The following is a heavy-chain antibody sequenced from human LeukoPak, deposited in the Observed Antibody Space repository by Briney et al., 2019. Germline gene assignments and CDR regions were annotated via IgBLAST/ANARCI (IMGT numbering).Heavy chain of an antibody. J-gene: IGHJ4*02. CDR1: GFTFSSYT. Sequence: GGSLRLSCAAFGFTFSSYTMNWVRQAPGKGLEWVSSISSSGSYIYYADSLKGRFTISRDNAKNSLYLQMNSLRAEGTAVYYCARPGYSGYIIGYYFDYWGQGTLVTVSS. CDR2: ISSSGSYI. D-gene: IGHD5-12*01. V-gene: IGHV3-21*06. CDR3: ARPGYSGYIIGYYFDY.